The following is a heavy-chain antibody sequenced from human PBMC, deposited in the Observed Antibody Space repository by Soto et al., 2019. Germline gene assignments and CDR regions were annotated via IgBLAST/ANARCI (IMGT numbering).Heavy chain of an antibody. Sequence: QVHLVESGGGVVQPGRSLRLSCAASGFSFSSYDMHWVRQAPGKGLEWVAMISYDGSDKYFSDSVKGRLTISRDNSKNTVSLEMNSLRTKDTAAYYCAKGVPSPTQHAFDIWGQGQMVTVSS. CDR1: GFSFSSYD. CDR2: ISYDGSDK. CDR3: AKGVPSPTQHAFDI. J-gene: IGHJ3*02. V-gene: IGHV3-30*18.